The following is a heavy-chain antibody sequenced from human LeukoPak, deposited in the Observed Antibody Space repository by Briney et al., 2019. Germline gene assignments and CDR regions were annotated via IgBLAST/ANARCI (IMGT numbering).Heavy chain of an antibody. Sequence: SETLSFTCTVSGGSISSYYWSWIRQPPGNGLEWIGYIYYSGSTNYNPSLKSRVTISVDTSKNQFSLKLSSVTAADTAVYYCARVGPELIDSFDYWGQGTLVTVSS. J-gene: IGHJ4*02. V-gene: IGHV4-59*13. CDR1: GGSISSYY. CDR2: IYYSGST. D-gene: IGHD2/OR15-2a*01. CDR3: ARVGPELIDSFDY.